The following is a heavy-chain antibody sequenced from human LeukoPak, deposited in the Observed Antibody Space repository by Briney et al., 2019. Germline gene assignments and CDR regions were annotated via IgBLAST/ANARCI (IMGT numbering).Heavy chain of an antibody. CDR3: ARHLRYNWNNHFYCYMDV. V-gene: IGHV3-30*02. Sequence: GGSLRLSCAASGFTFSIYAMSWVRQAPGKGLQWVAFIRFDGDNKYYADSVKGRFTISRDNSKRTLYLHNNGLKAEDTAVYHCARHLRYNWNNHFYCYMDVWGKGTPVTVSS. CDR2: IRFDGDNK. D-gene: IGHD1/OR15-1a*01. J-gene: IGHJ6*03. CDR1: GFTFSIYA.